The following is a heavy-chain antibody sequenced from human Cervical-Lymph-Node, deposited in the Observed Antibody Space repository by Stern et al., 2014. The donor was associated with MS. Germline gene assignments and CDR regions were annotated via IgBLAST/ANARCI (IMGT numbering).Heavy chain of an antibody. CDR1: GYNFNSYW. CDR2: ILPGASDP. J-gene: IGHJ3*02. D-gene: IGHD5-18*01. CDR3: ASLRSYGYSREALDI. V-gene: IGHV5-51*03. Sequence: EVQLVESGAQVKKPGESLKISCKGSGYNFNSYWIAWVRQMPGKGLEWMGIILPGASDPRYSPSFQGQVTFAADKSTSTAYVQWSSLKASDTAMYYCASLRSYGYSREALDIWGPGKMVIVSS.